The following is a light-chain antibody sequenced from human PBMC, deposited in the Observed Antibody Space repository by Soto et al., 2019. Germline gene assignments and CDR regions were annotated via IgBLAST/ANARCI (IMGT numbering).Light chain of an antibody. CDR1: QSVSSY. CDR3: QQRSNWPPT. Sequence: EIVLTQSPATLSLSPGERATLSCRASQSVSSYLAWYQQKPGQAPRLLIYDASNRATGIPARFSGSGSGTEFTLTISSLEPGDFAVYYCQQRSNWPPTFGQGTRLEIK. J-gene: IGKJ5*01. V-gene: IGKV3-11*01. CDR2: DAS.